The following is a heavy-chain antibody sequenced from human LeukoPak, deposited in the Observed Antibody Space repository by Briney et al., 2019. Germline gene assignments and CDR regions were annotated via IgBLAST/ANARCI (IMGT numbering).Heavy chain of an antibody. CDR3: ARLDVLRFLGYYFDY. CDR1: GFTFSSHG. V-gene: IGHV3-7*01. CDR2: IKQDGSEK. Sequence: GGTLRLSCAASGFTFSSHGINWVRQAPGKGLEWVANIKQDGSEKYYVDSVEGRFTISRDNAKNSLYLQMNSLRAEDTAVYYCARLDVLRFLGYYFDYWGQGTLVTVSS. D-gene: IGHD3-3*01. J-gene: IGHJ4*02.